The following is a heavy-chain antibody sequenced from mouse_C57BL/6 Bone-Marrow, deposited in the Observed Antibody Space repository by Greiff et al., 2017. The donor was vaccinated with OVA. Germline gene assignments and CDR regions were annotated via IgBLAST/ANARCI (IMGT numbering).Heavy chain of an antibody. Sequence: QVQLQQPGAELVKPGASVKLSCKASGYTFTSYWMQWVKQRPGQGLEWIGEIDPSDSYTNYNQKFKGKATFTVDTSSSTAYMQLSSLTSEDSAVYYCAREDYYVPYYFDYWGQGTTLTVSS. J-gene: IGHJ2*01. CDR2: IDPSDSYT. D-gene: IGHD1-1*01. CDR1: GYTFTSYW. CDR3: AREDYYVPYYFDY. V-gene: IGHV1-50*01.